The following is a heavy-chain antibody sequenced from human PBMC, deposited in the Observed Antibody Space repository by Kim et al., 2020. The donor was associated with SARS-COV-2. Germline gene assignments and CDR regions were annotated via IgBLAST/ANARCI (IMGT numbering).Heavy chain of an antibody. CDR1: GFTFSSYA. D-gene: IGHD6-6*01. CDR2: IWYDGSNK. CDR3: AKGKIAARLAFDY. J-gene: IGHJ4*02. V-gene: IGHV3-33*06. Sequence: SLRLSCAASGFTFSSYAMHWVRQAPGKGLEWVAVIWYDGSNKYYADSVKGRFTISRDNSKNTLYLQMNSLRAEDTAVYYCAKGKIAARLAFDYWGQGT.